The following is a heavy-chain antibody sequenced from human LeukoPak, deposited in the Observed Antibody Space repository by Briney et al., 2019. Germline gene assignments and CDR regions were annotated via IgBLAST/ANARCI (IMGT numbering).Heavy chain of an antibody. CDR3: ARDLTIFGVGPFDY. Sequence: ALVKVSCKASGYTFTSYYMHWVRQAPGQGLEWMGWINPNSGGTNYAQKFQGRVTMTRDTSISTAYMELSRLRSDDTAVYYCARDLTIFGVGPFDYWGQGTLVTVSS. CDR1: GYTFTSYY. V-gene: IGHV1-2*02. J-gene: IGHJ4*02. D-gene: IGHD3-3*01. CDR2: INPNSGGT.